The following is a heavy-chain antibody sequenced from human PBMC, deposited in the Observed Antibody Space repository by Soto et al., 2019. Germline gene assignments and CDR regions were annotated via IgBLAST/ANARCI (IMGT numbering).Heavy chain of an antibody. Sequence: SETLSLTCAVSGGSFSGYYWTWIRQPPGKGLEWIGEINDSGTTNYYPSLKSRVTISVDTSKNQISLKLSSVTAADTAVHYCARLGFSYYYAMDVWGQGTTVTVSS. V-gene: IGHV4-34*01. CDR3: ARLGFSYYYAMDV. CDR2: INDSGTT. CDR1: GGSFSGYY. J-gene: IGHJ6*02.